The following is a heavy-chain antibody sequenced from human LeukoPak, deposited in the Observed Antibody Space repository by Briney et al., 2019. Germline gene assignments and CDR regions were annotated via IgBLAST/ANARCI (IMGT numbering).Heavy chain of an antibody. V-gene: IGHV1-46*01. J-gene: IGHJ4*02. CDR2: INPSGGST. D-gene: IGHD4-17*01. CDR1: GGTFSSYA. Sequence: GASVKVSCKASGGTFSSYAISWVRQAPGQGLEWMGIINPSGGSTSYAQKFQGRVTMTRDMSTSTVYMELSSLRSEDTAVYYCARDRLGDYGDYDDYWGQGTLVTVSS. CDR3: ARDRLGDYGDYDDY.